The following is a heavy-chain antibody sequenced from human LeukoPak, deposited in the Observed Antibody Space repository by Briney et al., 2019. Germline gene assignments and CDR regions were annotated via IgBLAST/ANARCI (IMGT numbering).Heavy chain of an antibody. CDR2: IKKDGSEK. J-gene: IGHJ4*02. D-gene: IGHD3/OR15-3a*01. CDR3: ARDSGFSGTQRGEY. V-gene: IGHV3-7*01. Sequence: GGSLRLSCAASGFTFSSYWMSWVRQAPGKGPEWVANIKKDGSEKYYADSVKGRFTISRDNSKNTLYLQMNSLRAEDTALYYCARDSGFSGTQRGEYWGQGTLVTVSS. CDR1: GFTFSSYW.